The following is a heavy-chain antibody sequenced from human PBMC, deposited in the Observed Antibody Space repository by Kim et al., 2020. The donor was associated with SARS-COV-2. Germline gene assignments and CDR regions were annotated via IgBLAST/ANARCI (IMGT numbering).Heavy chain of an antibody. J-gene: IGHJ3*02. CDR1: GFTFSSYA. D-gene: IGHD6-25*01. CDR2: ISYDGSNK. Sequence: GGSLRLSCAASGFTFSSYAMHWVRQAPGKGLEWVAVISYDGSNKYYADSVKGRFTISRDNSKNTLYLQMNSLRAEDTAVYYCARDQSSGDEKIDAFDIWGQGTMVTVSS. V-gene: IGHV3-30*04. CDR3: ARDQSSGDEKIDAFDI.